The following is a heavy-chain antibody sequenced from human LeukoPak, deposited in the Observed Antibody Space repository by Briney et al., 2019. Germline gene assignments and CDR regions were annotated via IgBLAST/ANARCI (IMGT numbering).Heavy chain of an antibody. CDR2: MNLNSGRT. V-gene: IGHV1-8*01. Sequence: ASVTVSCKASGYTSTNFDINWVRQATGQGLEWMGWMNLNSGRTGYRQEFQGRVTMTTNASITTAYMELSSLRSEDTAVYYSGRGYAMDVWGQGTTVTVSS. J-gene: IGHJ6*02. CDR1: GYTSTNFD. CDR3: GRGYAMDV.